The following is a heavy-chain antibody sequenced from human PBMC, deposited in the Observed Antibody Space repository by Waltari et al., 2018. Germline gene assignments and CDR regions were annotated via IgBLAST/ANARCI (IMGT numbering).Heavy chain of an antibody. CDR3: ARGVATPNH. J-gene: IGHJ5*02. Sequence: QIQLVQSGAEVKQPGASVKVSCKASGYTFTAFAITWVRQAPGQGLEWMGWITSYNGNTNYAQKLQGRFTMTTDTSTSTAYMELRSLRSDDTAVYYCARGVATPNHWGQGTLVTVSS. CDR1: GYTFTAFA. V-gene: IGHV1-18*01. D-gene: IGHD5-12*01. CDR2: ITSYNGNT.